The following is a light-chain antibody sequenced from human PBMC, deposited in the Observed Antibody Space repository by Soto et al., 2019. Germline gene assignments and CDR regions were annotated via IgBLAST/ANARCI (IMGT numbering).Light chain of an antibody. CDR3: QQSSSIPLT. CDR1: QNINHY. Sequence: DIQMTQSPSSLSASVGDRVTITCRASQNINHYLSWCQQKPGKAPNLLIYVASSLQSGVPSRFSGSGYGTDFTLTISSLEPEDFATYYSQQSSSIPLTFGQGTRLEIK. CDR2: VAS. J-gene: IGKJ5*01. V-gene: IGKV1-39*01.